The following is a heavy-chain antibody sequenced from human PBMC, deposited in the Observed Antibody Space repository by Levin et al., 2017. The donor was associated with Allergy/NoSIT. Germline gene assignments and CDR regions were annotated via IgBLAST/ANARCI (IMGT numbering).Heavy chain of an antibody. D-gene: IGHD6-13*01. CDR2: ISSSSRTI. V-gene: IGHV3-48*02. Sequence: GGSLRLSCTASGFTFSTYSMNWVRQAPGKGLEWVSYISSSSRTIYYADSVKGRFTISRDNAKNSLYLQMNSLRDEDTAVYYCARKHSSSWYFSDCWGQGTLVTVSS. CDR3: ARKHSSSWYFSDC. CDR1: GFTFSTYS. J-gene: IGHJ4*02.